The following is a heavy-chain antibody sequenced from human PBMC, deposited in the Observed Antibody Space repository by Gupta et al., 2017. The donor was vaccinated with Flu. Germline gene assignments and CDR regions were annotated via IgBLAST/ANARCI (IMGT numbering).Heavy chain of an antibody. Sequence: QVQLQESGPGLVKPSETLSLTCAVSGYSISRGYYWGWIRQPPGKGLGWIGSIYHSGSNYYKPSLKSRVNIAVDTSKNQFSLKLSSVTAADAAVYYCEIHRNRRSTYGSGSYHAMNWFDPWGQGTLVTVSS. J-gene: IGHJ5*02. V-gene: IGHV4-38-2*01. CDR3: EIHRNRRSTYGSGSYHAMNWFDP. CDR2: IYHSGSN. D-gene: IGHD3-10*01. CDR1: GYSISRGYY.